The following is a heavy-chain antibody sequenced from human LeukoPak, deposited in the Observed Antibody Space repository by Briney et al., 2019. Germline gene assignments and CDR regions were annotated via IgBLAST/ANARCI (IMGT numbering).Heavy chain of an antibody. J-gene: IGHJ4*02. V-gene: IGHV1-18*01. CDR1: GYTFISYG. D-gene: IGHD3-3*01. CDR2: ISAYDGNI. CDR3: ASMSGYYPSYYFDY. Sequence: EASVKVSCKASGYTFISYGITWVRQAPGQGLEWLGWISAYDGNIDYAQKLQGSVTLTTDTSTSTAYMEVRSLRSDDTAVYYCASMSGYYPSYYFDYWGQGTLVTVSS.